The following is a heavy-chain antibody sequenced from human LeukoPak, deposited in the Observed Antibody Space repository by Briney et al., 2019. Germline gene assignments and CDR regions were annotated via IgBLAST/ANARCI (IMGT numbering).Heavy chain of an antibody. CDR3: AKDLEAYYYADIDY. CDR2: MSGSGSST. CDR1: GFTFTTHA. J-gene: IGHJ4*02. V-gene: IGHV3-23*01. D-gene: IGHD3-10*01. Sequence: QTGGSLRLSCAASGFTFTTHAMRWVRQAPGKGLEWVSGMSGSGSSTYYADSVKGRFTISRDNSKNMLYLQMNSLRAEDTALYYCAKDLEAYYYADIDYWGQGTLVTVSS.